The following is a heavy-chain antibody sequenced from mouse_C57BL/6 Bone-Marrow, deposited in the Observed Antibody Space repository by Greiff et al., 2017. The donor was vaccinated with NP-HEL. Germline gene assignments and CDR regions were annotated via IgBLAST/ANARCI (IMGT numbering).Heavy chain of an antibody. V-gene: IGHV5-9-1*02. CDR1: GFTFSSYA. J-gene: IGHJ1*03. CDR2: ISSGGDYI. D-gene: IGHD2-10*02. Sequence: EVNVVESGEGLVKPGGSLKLSCAASGFTFSSYAMSWVRQTPEKRLEWVAYISSGGDYIYYADTVKGRFTISRDNARNTLYLQMSSLKSEDTAMYYCTRAPYGGYFDVWGTGTTVTVSS. CDR3: TRAPYGGYFDV.